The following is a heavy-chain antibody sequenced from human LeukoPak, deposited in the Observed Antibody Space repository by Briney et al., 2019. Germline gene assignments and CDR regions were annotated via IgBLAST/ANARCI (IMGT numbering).Heavy chain of an antibody. V-gene: IGHV1-69*13. CDR2: IIPIFGIA. CDR3: ARGLTYYDILTGYYNFDY. J-gene: IGHJ4*02. CDR1: GGTFSSYA. D-gene: IGHD3-9*01. Sequence: ASVKVSCKASGGTFSSYAISWVRQAPGQGLEWMGRIIPIFGIANYAQKFQGRVTITADESTSTAYMELSSLRSEDTAVYYCARGLTYYDILTGYYNFDYWGQGTLVTVSS.